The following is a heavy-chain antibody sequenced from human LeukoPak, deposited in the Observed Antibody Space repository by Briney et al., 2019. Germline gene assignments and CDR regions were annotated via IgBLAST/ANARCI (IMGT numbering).Heavy chain of an antibody. J-gene: IGHJ4*02. CDR2: INRSGST. D-gene: IGHD3-10*01. Sequence: SETLSLTCAVYGGSFSGYYWSWIRQPPGKGLEWIGEINRSGSTNYNPSLKSRVTISVDTSKNQFSLKLSSVTAADTAVYYCAGRGVRGVINRYRAFDYWGQGTLVTVSS. CDR3: AGRGVRGVINRYRAFDY. CDR1: GGSFSGYY. V-gene: IGHV4-34*01.